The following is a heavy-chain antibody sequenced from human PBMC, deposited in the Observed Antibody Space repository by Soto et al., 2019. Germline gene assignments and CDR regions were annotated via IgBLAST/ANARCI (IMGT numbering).Heavy chain of an antibody. CDR1: GDTFTTYD. J-gene: IGHJ4*02. Sequence: SVKVSFKASGDTFTTYDINWVRQATGHGLEWMGWINPNSGNIGYAQRFQGRVTMTRDTAIRTAYMEVSSLRSDDTAVYYCARGRASGSYYLLDYWGQGTLVTVSS. D-gene: IGHD3-10*01. V-gene: IGHV1-8*01. CDR2: INPNSGNI. CDR3: ARGRASGSYYLLDY.